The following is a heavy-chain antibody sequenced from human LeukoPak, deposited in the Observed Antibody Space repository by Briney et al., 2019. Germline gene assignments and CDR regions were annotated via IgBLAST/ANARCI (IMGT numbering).Heavy chain of an antibody. V-gene: IGHV3-23*01. CDR2: ISGSGSST. CDR1: GFTFSNYA. Sequence: GGSLRLSCAASGFTFSNYAMTWVRQAPGKGLEWVSGISGSGSSTYYADSVKGRFTLSRDYPKNTLYLQMNSLRAEDTAVYYCARLPTFYYDSSHYHYDYWGQGTLVTVSS. CDR3: ARLPTFYYDSSHYHYDY. J-gene: IGHJ4*02. D-gene: IGHD3-22*01.